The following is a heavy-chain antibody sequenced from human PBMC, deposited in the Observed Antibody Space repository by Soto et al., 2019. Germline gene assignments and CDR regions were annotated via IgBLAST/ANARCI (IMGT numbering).Heavy chain of an antibody. D-gene: IGHD6-13*01. J-gene: IGHJ4*02. CDR3: ARDGGAAGTFDY. V-gene: IGHV3-30-3*01. CDR2: ISYSGGTK. CDR1: GFTFSTYS. Sequence: QVQLVESGGGVVQPGGSLKLSCAASGFTFSTYSMQWVRQAPEKGLEWLAVISYSGGTKFYADSVRGRFTISRDNSKNTLNLQMNSLRPGDTAVYYCARDGGAAGTFDYWGRGTLVTVSS.